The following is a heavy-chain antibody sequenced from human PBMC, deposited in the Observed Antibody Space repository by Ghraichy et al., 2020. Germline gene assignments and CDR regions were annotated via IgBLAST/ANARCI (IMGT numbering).Heavy chain of an antibody. Sequence: AESLNISCKGSAYSFVSSSIGWVRQMPGKGLEWMGIIHPGDSKTRYSPSFQGRVTISADRSITTAHLQWSSLKASDTAIYYCARQEVEVTELSLSQRDYYYYGMDVWGQGTTVTVSS. D-gene: IGHD3-16*02. CDR3: ARQEVEVTELSLSQRDYYYYGMDV. CDR1: AYSFVSSS. J-gene: IGHJ6*02. V-gene: IGHV5-51*01. CDR2: IHPGDSKT.